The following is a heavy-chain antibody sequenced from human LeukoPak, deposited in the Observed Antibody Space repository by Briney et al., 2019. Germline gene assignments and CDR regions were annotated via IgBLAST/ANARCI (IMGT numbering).Heavy chain of an antibody. Sequence: GGSLTLSCAASGFTFSSYAMHWVRQAPGKGLEWVANINQDGSEQYYVDSVKGRFTVSRDNAKNSLYLQMNSLRAEDTAVYYCARIRILVSLDYWGQGTLVTVSS. CDR3: ARIRILVSLDY. CDR2: INQDGSEQ. J-gene: IGHJ4*02. V-gene: IGHV3-7*01. CDR1: GFTFSSYA. D-gene: IGHD2-8*02.